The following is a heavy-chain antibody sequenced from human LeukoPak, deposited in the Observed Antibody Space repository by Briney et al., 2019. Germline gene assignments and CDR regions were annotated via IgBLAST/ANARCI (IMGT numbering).Heavy chain of an antibody. CDR3: ARAPSCGGDCYSPYNWFDP. CDR2: MKPNTGGT. Sequence: ASVKVSCTASGYTFTDRYIHWVRQAPGQGLEWMGWMKPNTGGTKYAEKFQGRVTMTRDTSISTAYMELNGLRSDDTAVYYCARAPSCGGDCYSPYNWFDPWGQGTLVTVSS. J-gene: IGHJ5*02. CDR1: GYTFTDRY. D-gene: IGHD2-21*02. V-gene: IGHV1-2*02.